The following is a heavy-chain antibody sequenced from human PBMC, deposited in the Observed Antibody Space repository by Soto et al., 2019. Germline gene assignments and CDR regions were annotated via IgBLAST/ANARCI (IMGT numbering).Heavy chain of an antibody. J-gene: IGHJ3*02. V-gene: IGHV1-18*01. Sequence: GASVKVSCKASGYTFTSYGISWVRQAPGQGLEWMGWISAYNGNTNYAQKLQGRVTMTTDTSTSTAYMELRSLRSDDTAVYYCARYCSGGSCYSHAFDIWGQGTMVTVSS. D-gene: IGHD2-15*01. CDR1: GYTFTSYG. CDR2: ISAYNGNT. CDR3: ARYCSGGSCYSHAFDI.